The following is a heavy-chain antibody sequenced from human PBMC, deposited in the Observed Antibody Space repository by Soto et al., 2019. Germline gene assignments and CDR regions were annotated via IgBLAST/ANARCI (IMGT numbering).Heavy chain of an antibody. D-gene: IGHD7-27*01. J-gene: IGHJ6*02. CDR2: IYYSGST. V-gene: IGHV4-31*03. CDR3: ARQVNGDYYYGMDV. Sequence: SETLSLTCTVSGGSISSGGYYWSWIRQHPGKGLEWIGYIYYSGSTYYNPSLKSRVTISVDTSKNQFSLKLSSVTAADTAVYYCARQVNGDYYYGMDVWGQGTKVTVSS. CDR1: GGSISSGGYY.